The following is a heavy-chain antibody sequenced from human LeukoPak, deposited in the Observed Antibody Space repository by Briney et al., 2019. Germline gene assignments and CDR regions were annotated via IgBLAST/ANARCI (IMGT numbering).Heavy chain of an antibody. CDR3: AGRSSWDKNWFDP. D-gene: IGHD6-13*01. CDR2: IYYGGST. Sequence: SETLSLTCTVSGGSISSYYWSWIRQPPGKGLEWIGYIYYGGSTNYNPSLKSRVTISVDTSKNQFSLKLSSVTAADTAVYYCAGRSSWDKNWFDPWGQGTLVTVSS. V-gene: IGHV4-59*01. J-gene: IGHJ5*02. CDR1: GGSISSYY.